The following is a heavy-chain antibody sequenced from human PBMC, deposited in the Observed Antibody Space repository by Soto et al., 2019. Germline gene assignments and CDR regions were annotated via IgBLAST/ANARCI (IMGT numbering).Heavy chain of an antibody. CDR3: ARVQGDDYDFWSGPNYYYYMDV. J-gene: IGHJ6*03. D-gene: IGHD3-3*01. Sequence: GGSLRLSCAASGFTVSSNYMSRVRQAPGKGLEWVSVIYSGGSTYYADSVKGRFTISRDNSKNTLYLQMNSLRAEDTAVYYCARVQGDDYDFWSGPNYYYYMDVWGKGPRSPSP. CDR2: IYSGGST. V-gene: IGHV3-66*01. CDR1: GFTVSSNY.